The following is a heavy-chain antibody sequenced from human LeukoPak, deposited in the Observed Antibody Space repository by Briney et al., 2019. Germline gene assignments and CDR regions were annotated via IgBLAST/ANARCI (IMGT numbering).Heavy chain of an antibody. V-gene: IGHV3-30-3*01. CDR1: GFSFTSYS. CDR2: TSFDGNKQ. J-gene: IGHJ5*02. Sequence: GGSLRLSCAASGFSFTSYSMHWVRQAPGKGLGWVAVTSFDGNKQYYGDSVRGRFTISRDNSMNMLYLHMNSLRADDTAVYYCARDGKRNFEWPNNWLDTWGQGDLVTVSS. CDR3: ARDGKRNFEWPNNWLDT. D-gene: IGHD3-9*01.